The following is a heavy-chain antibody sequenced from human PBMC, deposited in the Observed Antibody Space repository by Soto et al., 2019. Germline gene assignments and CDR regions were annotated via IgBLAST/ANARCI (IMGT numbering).Heavy chain of an antibody. D-gene: IGHD2-2*01. V-gene: IGHV4-4*02. J-gene: IGHJ2*01. CDR1: SGSISTNNW. CDR2: IYHSGST. Sequence: QGQLQESGPGLVEPSGTLSLTCAVSSGSISTNNWWSWGRQPPGKGLEWIGEIYHSGSTNYNPSLKSRVSDSVSKSKNQFSQKLISVTAADTAVYHCATVGSYCSTTGCLYLYLDLWGRGTLVSVS. CDR3: ATVGSYCSTTGCLYLYLDL.